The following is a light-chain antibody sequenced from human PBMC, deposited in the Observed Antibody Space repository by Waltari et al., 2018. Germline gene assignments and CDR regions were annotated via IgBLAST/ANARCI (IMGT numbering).Light chain of an antibody. Sequence: QSALTQPASVSGSPGQSITISCTASSSNLASYTLVSWYQQHAGKPPKLIIYEGAKRPSGVSNRFSGSKSGNTASLTISGLQAGDEADYYCCSYADNRVFGGGTKLTVL. J-gene: IGLJ3*02. CDR3: CSYADNRV. V-gene: IGLV2-23*01. CDR2: EGA. CDR1: SSNLASYTL.